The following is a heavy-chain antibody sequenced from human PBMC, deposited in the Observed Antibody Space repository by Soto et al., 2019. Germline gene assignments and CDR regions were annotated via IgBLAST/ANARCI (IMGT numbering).Heavy chain of an antibody. CDR2: ISYDGSNK. V-gene: IGHV3-30*03. CDR1: GFTFSSYA. CDR3: ARPLDTAMAFDY. J-gene: IGHJ4*02. Sequence: SLRLSCAASGFTFSSYAMHWVRQAPGKGLEWVAVISYDGSNKYYADSVKGRFTISRDNSKNTLYLQMNSLRAEDTAVYYCARPLDTAMAFDYWGQGTLVTVSS. D-gene: IGHD5-18*01.